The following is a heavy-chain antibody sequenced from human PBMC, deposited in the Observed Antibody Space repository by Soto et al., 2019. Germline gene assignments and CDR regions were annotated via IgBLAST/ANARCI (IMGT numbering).Heavy chain of an antibody. CDR2: IKQDGSEK. V-gene: IGHV3-7*01. Sequence: VGSLRLSCASSVFTFSSYWMSCVRHSPGKWLEWVANIKQDGSEKYYVDSVKGRFTISRDNAKNSLYLQMNSLRAEDTAVYYCARGSGITMIVVVITPYQYWGQGTLVNVSS. CDR1: VFTFSSYW. CDR3: ARGSGITMIVVVITPYQY. J-gene: IGHJ4*02. D-gene: IGHD3-22*01.